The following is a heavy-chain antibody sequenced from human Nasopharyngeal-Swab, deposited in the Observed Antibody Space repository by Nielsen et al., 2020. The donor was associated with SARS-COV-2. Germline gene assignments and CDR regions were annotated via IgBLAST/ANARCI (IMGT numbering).Heavy chain of an antibody. CDR1: GFTFSDYY. D-gene: IGHD5-12*01. CDR3: ARARGYSGYGFDY. Sequence: GASLKISCAASGFTFSDYYMSWNSQSPGKGLEWVSYISSSGSTIYYADSVKGRFTISRDNAKSSLYLQMNSLRAEDTAVYYFARARGYSGYGFDYWGQGTLVTVSS. V-gene: IGHV3-11*01. J-gene: IGHJ4*02. CDR2: ISSSGSTI.